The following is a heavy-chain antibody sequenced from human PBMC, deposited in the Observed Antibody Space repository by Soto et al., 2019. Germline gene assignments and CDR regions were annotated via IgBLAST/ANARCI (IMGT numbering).Heavy chain of an antibody. CDR1: GFTFSSYS. V-gene: IGHV3-48*02. Sequence: GGSLRLSCAASGFTFSSYSMNWVRRAPGKGLEWVSYISSSSSTIYYADSVKGRFTISRDNAKNSLYLQMNSLRDEDTAVYYCARESRFLEWLPLHWFDPWGQGTLVTVSS. J-gene: IGHJ5*02. CDR3: ARESRFLEWLPLHWFDP. CDR2: ISSSSSTI. D-gene: IGHD3-3*01.